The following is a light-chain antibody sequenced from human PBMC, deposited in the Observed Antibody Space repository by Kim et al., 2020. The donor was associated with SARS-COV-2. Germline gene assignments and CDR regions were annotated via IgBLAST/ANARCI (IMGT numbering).Light chain of an antibody. J-gene: IGKJ2*01. CDR1: QSLVYSDGNTY. Sequence: QPASISCTSSQSLVYSDGNTYLNWFQQRPGQSPRRLIYRVSNRDSGVPDRVSGSVSGAVFTLKISSVEVEDIGLYFCMQGSHWPYTFVQGTKLEI. CDR2: RVS. CDR3: MQGSHWPYT. V-gene: IGKV2-30*01.